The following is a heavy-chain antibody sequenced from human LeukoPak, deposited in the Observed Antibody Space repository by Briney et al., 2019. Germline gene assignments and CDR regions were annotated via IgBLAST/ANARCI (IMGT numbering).Heavy chain of an antibody. CDR3: ARLRYFDRSYGRDV. V-gene: IGHV1-8*01. CDR1: GYTFTSYD. CDR2: MNPNSGDT. Sequence: ASVKVSCKASGYTFTSYDINWVRQATGQGLEWMGWMNPNSGDTGYAQKFQGRVTMTRNTSISTAYMELSSLRSEDTAVYYCARLRYFDRSYGRDVWGQGTTVTVSS. D-gene: IGHD3-9*01. J-gene: IGHJ6*02.